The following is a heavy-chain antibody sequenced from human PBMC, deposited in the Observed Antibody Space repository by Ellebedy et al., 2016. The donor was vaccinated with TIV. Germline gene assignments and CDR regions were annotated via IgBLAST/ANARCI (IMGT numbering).Heavy chain of an antibody. CDR2: ISTSGSTK. Sequence: GESLKISCAASEFTFSDYYMTWIRQAPGMGLEWVAYISTSGSTKYYADSVKGRFTISRDNSKNTLYLQMNSLRAEDTAVYYCAGGISVAGTSLGFWGQGTLVTVSS. V-gene: IGHV3-11*01. CDR1: EFTFSDYY. J-gene: IGHJ4*02. CDR3: AGGISVAGTSLGF. D-gene: IGHD6-19*01.